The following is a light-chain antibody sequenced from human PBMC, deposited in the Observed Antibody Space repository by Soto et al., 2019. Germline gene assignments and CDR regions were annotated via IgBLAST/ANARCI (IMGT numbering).Light chain of an antibody. CDR1: QTIYDK. V-gene: IGKV3-15*01. CDR3: QQYNRWPLT. CDR2: DAS. J-gene: IGKJ4*01. Sequence: VVLTHSPATLSVSPGERVSLSCRASQTIYDKLAWYQQKPGQTPRLLIYDASTRATGIPGSFSGSGSGTEFTLTISSLQSEDFAVYYCQQYNRWPLTFGGGTKVDIK.